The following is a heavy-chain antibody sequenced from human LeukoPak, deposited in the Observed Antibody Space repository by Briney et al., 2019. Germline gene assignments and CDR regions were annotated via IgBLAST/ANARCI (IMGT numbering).Heavy chain of an antibody. CDR1: GYTFTSYD. CDR3: ARGQFAVAGT. V-gene: IGHV1-8*01. CDR2: MNPNSGNT. Sequence: ASVKVSCKASGYTFTSYDINWVRQATGQGLEWMGWMNPNSGNTGYAQEFQGRVTMTRNTSINTAYMELSSLRSEDTAVYYCARGQFAVAGTWGQGTLVTVSS. J-gene: IGHJ5*02. D-gene: IGHD6-19*01.